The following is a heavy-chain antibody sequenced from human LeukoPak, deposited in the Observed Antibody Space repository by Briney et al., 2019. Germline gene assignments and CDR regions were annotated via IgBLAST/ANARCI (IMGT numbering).Heavy chain of an antibody. Sequence: GASVKVSCKASGYTFTGYYMHWVRQAPGQGLEWMGWINPNSGGTNYAQKFQGRVTMTRDTSISTAYMELSRLRSDDTAVYYCASIPGYSSGWSIPVDYWGQGTLVTVSS. CDR3: ASIPGYSSGWSIPVDY. CDR1: GYTFTGYY. CDR2: INPNSGGT. V-gene: IGHV1-2*02. J-gene: IGHJ4*02. D-gene: IGHD6-19*01.